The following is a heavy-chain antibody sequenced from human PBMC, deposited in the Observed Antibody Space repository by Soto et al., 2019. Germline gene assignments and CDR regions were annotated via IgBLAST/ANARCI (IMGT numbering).Heavy chain of an antibody. Sequence: QVQLVESGGGVVQPGRSLRLSCAASGFTFSSYGMHWVRQAPGKGLEWVAVIWYDRSNKYYADSVKGRFTISRDNSKNTLYLQMNSLRAEDTAVYYCARGYGSGSYSLDYWGQGTLVTVSS. CDR3: ARGYGSGSYSLDY. V-gene: IGHV3-33*01. J-gene: IGHJ4*02. D-gene: IGHD3-10*01. CDR2: IWYDRSNK. CDR1: GFTFSSYG.